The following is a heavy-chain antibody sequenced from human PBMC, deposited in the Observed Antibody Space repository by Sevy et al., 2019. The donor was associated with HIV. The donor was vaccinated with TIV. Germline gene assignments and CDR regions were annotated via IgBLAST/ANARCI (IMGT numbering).Heavy chain of an antibody. D-gene: IGHD2-2*02. CDR2: ITGSGGST. Sequence: GGSLRLSCAASGFTFSRNAMSWVRQAPGKGLEWASGITGSGGSTYYADSVKGRFTISRDNSKNTLYLQMNILRVEDTAVYYCAKVGYCSSTSCYSIYYGMDVWGQGTTVTVSS. CDR1: GFTFSRNA. J-gene: IGHJ6*01. CDR3: AKVGYCSSTSCYSIYYGMDV. V-gene: IGHV3-23*01.